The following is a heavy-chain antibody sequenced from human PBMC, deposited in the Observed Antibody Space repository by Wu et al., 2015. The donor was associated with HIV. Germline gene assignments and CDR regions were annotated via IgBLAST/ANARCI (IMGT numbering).Heavy chain of an antibody. D-gene: IGHD4/OR15-4a*01. Sequence: LVQSGPEAMRPGASVNVSCKASYILTSYPIAWVRQAPGQRLEWMGWMNPRNGYVKPAQRFQDRITMSTNNSAHTASMELRKLTSDDTAIYFCARVQFDPNYYTYFDLWGQGTLVTVSS. J-gene: IGHJ5*01. CDR3: ARVQFDPNYYTYFDL. CDR2: MNPRNGYV. V-gene: IGHV1-18*01. CDR1: YILTSYP.